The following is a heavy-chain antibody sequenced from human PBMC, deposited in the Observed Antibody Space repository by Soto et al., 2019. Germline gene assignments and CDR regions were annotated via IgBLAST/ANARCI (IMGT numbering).Heavy chain of an antibody. CDR1: GGSFSGYY. CDR3: ARGVAAAGQWFDP. CDR2: INHSGST. J-gene: IGHJ5*02. V-gene: IGHV4-34*01. Sequence: SETLSLTCAVYGGSFSGYYWSWIRQPPGEGLEWIGEINHSGSTNYNPSLKSRVTISVDTSKNQFSLKLSSVTAADTAVYYCARGVAAAGQWFDPWGQGTLDTVSS. D-gene: IGHD6-13*01.